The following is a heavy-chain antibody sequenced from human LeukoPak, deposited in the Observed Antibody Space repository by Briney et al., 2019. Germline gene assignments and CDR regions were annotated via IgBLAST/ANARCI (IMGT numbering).Heavy chain of an antibody. CDR1: GYSISSGYY. V-gene: IGHV4-38-2*02. J-gene: IGHJ5*02. CDR2: IYHSGST. CDR3: ARDGVLTGYYSNWFDP. Sequence: SETLSLTCTVSGYSISSGYYWGWIRQPPGKGLEWIGSIYHSGSTYYNPSLKSRVTISVDTSKNQFSLKLSSVTAADTAVYYCARDGVLTGYYSNWFDPWGQGTLVTVSS. D-gene: IGHD3-9*01.